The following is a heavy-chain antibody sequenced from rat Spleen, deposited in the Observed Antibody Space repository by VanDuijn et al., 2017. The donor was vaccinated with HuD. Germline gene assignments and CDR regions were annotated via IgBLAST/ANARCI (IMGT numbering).Heavy chain of an antibody. CDR3: ARADVAGLSTDGI. V-gene: IGHV2-13*01. Sequence: QVQLKESGPGLVQPSQTLSLTCTVSGFSLSSFGVIWVRQPPGKGLEWMGVIWNNEKTNYTSALKSRLSISRDTSKSQIYLKMNSLQTEDTATYFCARADVAGLSTDGIWGQGIMVTVSS. CDR1: GFSLSSFG. D-gene: IGHD1-2*01. CDR2: IWNNEKT. J-gene: IGHJ2*01.